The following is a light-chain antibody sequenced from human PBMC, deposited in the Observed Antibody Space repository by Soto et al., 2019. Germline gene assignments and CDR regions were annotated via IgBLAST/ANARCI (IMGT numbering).Light chain of an antibody. Sequence: EIVLTQSPAALSLSPGERATLPCRASQRVXSYLAWYQQKPGQAPRFLXDYASNMATGSPARFSGSGSATDFTLTISSLEPEDFAVYYFQQRRNGLSTFGQGTRLEIK. V-gene: IGKV3-11*01. CDR3: QQRRNGLST. J-gene: IGKJ5*01. CDR1: QRVXSY. CDR2: YAS.